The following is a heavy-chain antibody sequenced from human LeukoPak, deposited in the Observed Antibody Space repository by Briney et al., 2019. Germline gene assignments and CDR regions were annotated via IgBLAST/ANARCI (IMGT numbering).Heavy chain of an antibody. J-gene: IGHJ4*02. Sequence: TSSETLSLTCTVSGGSISTYYWSWIRQPPGKRLEWIGYIYYSGSTNYNPSLKSRVTISVDTSKNQFSLKLSSVTAADTAVYYCARGATSLSYFDSRGQGTLVTVSS. CDR3: ARGATSLSYFDS. CDR1: GGSISTYY. CDR2: IYYSGST. D-gene: IGHD2/OR15-2a*01. V-gene: IGHV4-59*01.